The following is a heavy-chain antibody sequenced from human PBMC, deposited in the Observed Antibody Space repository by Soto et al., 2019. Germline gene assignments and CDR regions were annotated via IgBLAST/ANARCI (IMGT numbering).Heavy chain of an antibody. D-gene: IGHD3-10*01. Sequence: SVKPACKAPVYTLTSYAMHLVRQAPGQRLEWMGWINAGNGNTTYSQKFQGRVTITRDTSASTAYMELSSLRSEYTAVYYCARDRTRSSAFGGFDPWGRGTLVTVSS. CDR3: ARDRTRSSAFGGFDP. CDR2: INAGNGNT. V-gene: IGHV1-3*01. CDR1: VYTLTSYA. J-gene: IGHJ5*02.